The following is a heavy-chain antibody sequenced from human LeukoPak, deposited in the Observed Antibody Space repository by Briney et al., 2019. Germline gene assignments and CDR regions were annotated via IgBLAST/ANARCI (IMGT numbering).Heavy chain of an antibody. V-gene: IGHV4-39*01. D-gene: IGHD3-22*01. CDR1: DASISSSRFY. CDR3: ARQLPFSGSFYYGLDV. CDR2: ASYSGGT. Sequence: PSETLSLTCDVSDASISSSRFYWGWIRQPPGKGLEWIGSASYSGGTYYNSSLKSRVTISIGMSKNQFSLRLTSVTAADTAVYYCARQLPFSGSFYYGLDVWGQGTTVTVSS. J-gene: IGHJ6*02.